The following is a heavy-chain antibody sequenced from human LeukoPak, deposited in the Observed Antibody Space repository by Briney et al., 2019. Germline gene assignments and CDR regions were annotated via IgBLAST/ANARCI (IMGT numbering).Heavy chain of an antibody. D-gene: IGHD3-22*01. CDR2: ISFDGYNK. CDR3: AGEEEHDSSGYSPRFRRNYYFDY. J-gene: IGHJ4*02. Sequence: GGSLRLSCAASGFTFSSYAMHWVRQAPGKGLEWVALISFDGYNKYYADSVRGRFTISRDNSKNTLYLQMNSLRADDTAVYYCAGEEEHDSSGYSPRFRRNYYFDYWGQGTLVTVSS. V-gene: IGHV3-30-3*01. CDR1: GFTFSSYA.